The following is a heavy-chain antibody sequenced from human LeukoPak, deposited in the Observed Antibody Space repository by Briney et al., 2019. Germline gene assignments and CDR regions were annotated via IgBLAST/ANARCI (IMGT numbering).Heavy chain of an antibody. D-gene: IGHD6-19*01. CDR3: ASVRIAVAGTLEYYFDY. V-gene: IGHV4-59*01. CDR1: GGSISSYH. CDR2: IYYSGST. Sequence: SETLSLTCTVSGGSISSYHWSWIRQPPGKGLEWIGYIYYSGSTNYNPSLKSRVTISVDTSKNQFSLKLSSVTAADTAVYYCASVRIAVAGTLEYYFDYWGQGTLVTVSS. J-gene: IGHJ4*02.